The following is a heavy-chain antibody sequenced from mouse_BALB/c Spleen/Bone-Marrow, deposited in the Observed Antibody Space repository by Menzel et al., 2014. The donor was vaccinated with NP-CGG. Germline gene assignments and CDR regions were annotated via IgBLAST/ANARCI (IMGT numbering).Heavy chain of an antibody. Sequence: VQLVESGAELAKPGASVKLSCKASGYSFTNYYMYWVKRRPGQGLEWIGEINPSNGGTNFNEKFKNKATLTVDKSSSTAYMQRSSLTSEDSAVYYCTRSNYGYWYFDVWGAGTTVTVSS. J-gene: IGHJ1*01. V-gene: IGHV1S81*02. CDR1: GYSFTNYY. CDR2: INPSNGGT. CDR3: TRSNYGYWYFDV. D-gene: IGHD1-1*01.